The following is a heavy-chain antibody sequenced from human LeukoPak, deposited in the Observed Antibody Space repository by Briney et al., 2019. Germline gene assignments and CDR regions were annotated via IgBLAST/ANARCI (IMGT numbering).Heavy chain of an antibody. CDR3: VKHPALRYDFWSGYSIDY. CDR2: IYYGSST. V-gene: IGHV4-39*01. D-gene: IGHD3-3*01. J-gene: IGHJ4*02. CDR1: GDSISCGLYY. Sequence: KPSETLSLTCTVSGDSISCGLYYWRWIRQPPGKGVGIIGTIYYGSSTHYNPFRKSRVTISIDISNNMVPLSLMSVTAADTAVYYCVKHPALRYDFWSGYSIDYWGQGTLVTVSS.